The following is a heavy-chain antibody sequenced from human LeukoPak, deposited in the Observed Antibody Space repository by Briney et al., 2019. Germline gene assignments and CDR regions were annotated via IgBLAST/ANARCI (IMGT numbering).Heavy chain of an antibody. CDR1: GFTFNTYA. V-gene: IGHV3-23*01. CDR2: IHGSGTGT. CDR3: TKTPDYGGYRYFPH. J-gene: IGHJ1*01. Sequence: GGSLRLSCAASGFTFNTYAMGWVRQAPGKGLEWVSTIHGSGTGTYYADSVKGRFTISRDNSKNTLYLQMNSLRAEDTAVYYCTKTPDYGGYRYFPHWGQGTLVTASS. D-gene: IGHD4-17*01.